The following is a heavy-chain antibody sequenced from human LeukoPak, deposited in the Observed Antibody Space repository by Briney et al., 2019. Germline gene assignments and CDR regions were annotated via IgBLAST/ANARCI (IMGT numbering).Heavy chain of an antibody. CDR3: ARGQFYDSSGDY. V-gene: IGHV3-21*01. CDR2: ISTSSSYI. CDR1: GFTFSSYS. J-gene: IGHJ4*02. Sequence: SGGSLRLSCAASGFTFSSYSMSWVRQAPGKGLEWVSSISTSSSYIYYADSVKGRFTISRDNAKNSLYLQMNSLRAEDTAVYYCARGQFYDSSGDYWGQGTLVTVSS. D-gene: IGHD3-22*01.